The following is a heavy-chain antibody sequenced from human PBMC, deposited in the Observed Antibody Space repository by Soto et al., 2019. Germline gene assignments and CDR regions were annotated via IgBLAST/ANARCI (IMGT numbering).Heavy chain of an antibody. D-gene: IGHD6-13*01. CDR2: IYYSGST. CDR3: ARCGIAPNWFDP. CDR1: GGSISSYY. V-gene: IGHV4-59*01. J-gene: IGHJ5*02. Sequence: SETLSLTCTVSGGSISSYYWSWIRQPPGKGLEWIGYIYYSGSTNYNPSLKSRVTISVDTSKNQFSLKLSSVTAADTAVYYCARCGIAPNWFDPWGQGTLVTVSS.